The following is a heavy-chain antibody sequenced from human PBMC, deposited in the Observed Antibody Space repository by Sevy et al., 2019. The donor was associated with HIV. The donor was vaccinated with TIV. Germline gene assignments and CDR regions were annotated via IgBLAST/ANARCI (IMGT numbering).Heavy chain of an antibody. Sequence: GESLKISCKGSGYRFATYWIGWVRQMPGKGLEWMGIISPGDSDTIYSPSFQGQVTISVDKSISTAYLEWSSLKASDTAIYYCARHAYYDSSGYSLDSGDYFQHWGQGTLVTVSS. CDR3: ARHAYYDSSGYSLDSGDYFQH. V-gene: IGHV5-51*01. J-gene: IGHJ1*01. D-gene: IGHD3-22*01. CDR2: ISPGDSDT. CDR1: GYRFATYW.